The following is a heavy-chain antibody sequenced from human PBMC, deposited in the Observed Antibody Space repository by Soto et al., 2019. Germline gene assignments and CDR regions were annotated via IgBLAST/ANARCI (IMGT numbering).Heavy chain of an antibody. J-gene: IGHJ5*02. CDR1: GGSVTTDNYY. Sequence: PSETLSLTFTVSGGSVTTDNYYGTCIRQPPGKGLEWIGNIHSSGTPFYNPSLKSRVSISIDRSMNQFSLRLRSVTAADTAVYYCARDSLALFDPCGQGTVVPVYS. CDR2: IHSSGTP. D-gene: IGHD3-10*01. V-gene: IGHV4-61*01. CDR3: ARDSLALFDP.